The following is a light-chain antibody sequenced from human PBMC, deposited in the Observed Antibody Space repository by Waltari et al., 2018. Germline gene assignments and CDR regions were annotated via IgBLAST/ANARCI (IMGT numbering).Light chain of an antibody. Sequence: QSALTQPASVSGSPGQSITISCTGTSSDVGGYNYVSWYQQHPGKAPKCMIYEVTNRPSGVSNRFSGSKSGNTAYLTISGLRAEDEADYHCSSYTSSDTWVFGGGTKVTVL. CDR2: EVT. CDR1: SSDVGGYNY. J-gene: IGLJ3*02. V-gene: IGLV2-14*01. CDR3: SSYTSSDTWV.